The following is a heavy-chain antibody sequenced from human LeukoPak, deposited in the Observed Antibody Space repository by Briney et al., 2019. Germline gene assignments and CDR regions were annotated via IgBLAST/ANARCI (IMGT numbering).Heavy chain of an antibody. CDR2: INPNSGGT. Sequence: ASVKVSCKASGYTFTSYYMHWVRQAPGQGLEWMGWINPNSGGTNYAQKFQGRVTMTRDTSISTAYMELSRLRSDDTAVYYCARDLEGASPFDYWGQGTLVTVSS. CDR1: GYTFTSYY. CDR3: ARDLEGASPFDY. J-gene: IGHJ4*02. D-gene: IGHD1-26*01. V-gene: IGHV1-2*02.